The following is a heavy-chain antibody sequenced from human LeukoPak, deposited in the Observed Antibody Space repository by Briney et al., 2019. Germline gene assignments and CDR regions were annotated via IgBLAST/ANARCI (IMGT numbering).Heavy chain of an antibody. Sequence: GGSLRLSCAASGFTFRSYAMSWVHQAPGKGLEGVSIISATSSYTYYADSVKGRFTISRDNSKSTLYLQMSSLRAEDTAVYYCSKGGRLQPSDYWGQGTLVTVSS. CDR1: GFTFRSYA. V-gene: IGHV3-23*01. D-gene: IGHD1-26*01. CDR3: SKGGRLQPSDY. J-gene: IGHJ4*02. CDR2: ISATSSYT.